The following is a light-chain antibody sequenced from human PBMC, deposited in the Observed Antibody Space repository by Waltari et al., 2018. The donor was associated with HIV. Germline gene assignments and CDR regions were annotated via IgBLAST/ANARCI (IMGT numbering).Light chain of an antibody. V-gene: IGLV3-1*01. CDR3: QAWDSNTAHVL. CDR2: QDR. CDR1: KLGDKY. Sequence: SYDLTQPPSVSVSPGQTASITCSGDKLGDKYASWYQQKAGQSPVLVIFQDRQRPSGTPDRFPGSNAGNTATLTISGTQAMDEADYYCQAWDSNTAHVLFGGGTKVTVL. J-gene: IGLJ2*01.